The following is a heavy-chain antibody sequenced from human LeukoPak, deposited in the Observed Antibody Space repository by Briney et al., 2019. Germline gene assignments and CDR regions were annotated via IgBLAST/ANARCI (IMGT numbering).Heavy chain of an antibody. CDR1: GYTITGYY. V-gene: IGHV1-2*02. J-gene: IGHJ4*02. Sequence: ASVKVSCKASGYTITGYYMHWVRQAPGQGLEWMGWISPNSSDTIYAQNFQGRVTMTRDTSISTAYMELRRLTSGDTAIYYCARRSGGFYFDWGQGTLVTVSS. CDR2: ISPNSSDT. CDR3: ARRSGGFYFD. D-gene: IGHD3-10*01.